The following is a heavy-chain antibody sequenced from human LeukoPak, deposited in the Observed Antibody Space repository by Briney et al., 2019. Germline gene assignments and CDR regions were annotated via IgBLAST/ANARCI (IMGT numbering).Heavy chain of an antibody. J-gene: IGHJ3*02. Sequence: GGSLRLSCAASGFTFSSYAMSWVRQAPGKGLEWVSAISGSGGSTYYADSVKGRFTISRDNSKNTLSLQMNSLRAEDTAIYYCAKGVPRYEDGAWIDAFDIWGQGTMVTVSS. D-gene: IGHD4/OR15-4a*01. CDR3: AKGVPRYEDGAWIDAFDI. CDR1: GFTFSSYA. CDR2: ISGSGGST. V-gene: IGHV3-23*01.